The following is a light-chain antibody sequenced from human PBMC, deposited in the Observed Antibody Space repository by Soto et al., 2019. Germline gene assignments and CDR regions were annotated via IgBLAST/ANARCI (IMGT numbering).Light chain of an antibody. Sequence: QSALTQPASVSGSPGQSITISCTGTSSDVGGYGSVSWYQQYPGKAPKLIIYDVSNRPSGVSNRFSGSKSGNTASLIISGLQAEDEAYYYCSSYSSTTTRVVFGGGTKLTVL. CDR3: SSYSSTTTRVV. J-gene: IGLJ3*02. V-gene: IGLV2-14*01. CDR1: SSDVGGYGS. CDR2: DVS.